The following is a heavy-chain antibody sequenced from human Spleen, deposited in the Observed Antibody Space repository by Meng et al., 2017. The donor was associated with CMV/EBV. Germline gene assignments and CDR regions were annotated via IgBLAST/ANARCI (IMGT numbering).Heavy chain of an antibody. CDR1: GLTFSTYA. V-gene: IGHV3-23*01. D-gene: IGHD3-10*01. Sequence: GGSLRLSCAASGLTFSTYAMSWVRRALGKGLEWVSGISGGGTSTYNADSVKGRFTISRDNSKNTLYLQMNSLRAEDTAVYYCAKDEDPRGKHWGQGTLVTVSS. J-gene: IGHJ1*01. CDR3: AKDEDPRGKH. CDR2: ISGGGTST.